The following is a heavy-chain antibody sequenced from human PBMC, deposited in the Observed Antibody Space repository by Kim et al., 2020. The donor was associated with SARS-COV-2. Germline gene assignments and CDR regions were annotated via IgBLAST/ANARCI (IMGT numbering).Heavy chain of an antibody. V-gene: IGHV3-21*01. CDR1: GFTFSSYS. CDR2: ISRNRGDYI. D-gene: IGHD3-3*01. Sequence: GGSLRLSCAASGFTFSSYSMHWFRQAPGKGLEWVSSISRNRGDYIYYPDSVKGRFTISRDNAKNSLYLQMNSLRAEDTAVYYCAKYYNFWSGPDFDYWG. CDR3: AKYYNFWSGPDFDY. J-gene: IGHJ4*01.